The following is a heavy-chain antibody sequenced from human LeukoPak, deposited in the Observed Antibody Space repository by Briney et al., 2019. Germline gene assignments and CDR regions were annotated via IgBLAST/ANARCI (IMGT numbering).Heavy chain of an antibody. CDR3: ARDRGGSYFGGRVYY. CDR1: GFTVSSNY. V-gene: IGHV3-66*02. CDR2: IYSGGST. D-gene: IGHD1-26*01. J-gene: IGHJ4*02. Sequence: GGSLRLSCAASGFTVSSNYMSWVRQAPGKGLEWVSVIYSGGSTYYADSVKGRFTISRDNSKNTLYLQMNSLRAEDTAVYYCARDRGGSYFGGRVYYWGQGTLVTVSS.